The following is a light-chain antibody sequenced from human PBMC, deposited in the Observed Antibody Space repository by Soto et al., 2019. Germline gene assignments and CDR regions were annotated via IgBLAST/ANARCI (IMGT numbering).Light chain of an antibody. CDR3: RQRSNWIT. J-gene: IGKJ5*01. CDR1: QSVSSY. Sequence: EIVLTQSPATLSLSPGERATLSCRASQSVSSYLAWYQQKPGQAPRLLIYDASNRATGIPARFSGSGSGTDFTLTISSLEPEDFAVYHCRQRSNWITFGQGTRLEIK. CDR2: DAS. V-gene: IGKV3-11*01.